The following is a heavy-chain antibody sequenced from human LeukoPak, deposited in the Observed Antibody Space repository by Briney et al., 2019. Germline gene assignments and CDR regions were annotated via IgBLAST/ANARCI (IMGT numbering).Heavy chain of an antibody. CDR3: ARDHYDFWSGYYIFDY. D-gene: IGHD3-3*01. Sequence: GGSLRLSCAASGFIFSSYSMNWVRQAPGKGLEWVSYISSSSSTIYYADSVKGRFTISRDNAKNSLYLQMNSLRAEDTAVYYCARDHYDFWSGYYIFDYWGQGTLVTVSS. CDR2: ISSSSSTI. V-gene: IGHV3-48*01. CDR1: GFIFSSYS. J-gene: IGHJ4*02.